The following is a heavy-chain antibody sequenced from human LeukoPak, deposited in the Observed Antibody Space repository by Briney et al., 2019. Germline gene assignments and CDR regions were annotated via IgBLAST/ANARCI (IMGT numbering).Heavy chain of an antibody. V-gene: IGHV4-4*02. J-gene: IGHJ3*02. CDR1: GVSISSSNW. Sequence: PSETLSLTCAVSGVSISSSNWWSWVRQPPGKGLEWIGEIYHSGSTNYNPSLKSRVTISVDKSKNQFSLKLSSVTAADTAVYYCARHGYHYGDYEAFDIWGQGTMVTVSS. CDR3: ARHGYHYGDYEAFDI. D-gene: IGHD4-17*01. CDR2: IYHSGST.